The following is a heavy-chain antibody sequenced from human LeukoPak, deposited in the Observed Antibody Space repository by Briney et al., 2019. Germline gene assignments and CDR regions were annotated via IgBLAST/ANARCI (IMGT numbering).Heavy chain of an antibody. CDR3: ARSQGGTMSLRHFDL. D-gene: IGHD3-22*01. CDR1: GFTVSSNY. CDR2: INSGGNA. V-gene: IGHV3-53*01. Sequence: GGSLRLSCAASGFTVSSNYMNWVRQAPGKGLEWVSVINSGGNAYYADSVKGRFTISRDNSKNMLYLQMNSLRAEDTAVYYCARSQGGTMSLRHFDLWGRGTLVTVSS. J-gene: IGHJ2*01.